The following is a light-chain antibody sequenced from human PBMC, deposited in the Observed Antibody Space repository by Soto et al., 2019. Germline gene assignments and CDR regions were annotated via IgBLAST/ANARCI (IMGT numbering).Light chain of an antibody. CDR3: QQYNSYSWT. CDR2: DAS. J-gene: IGKJ1*01. Sequence: DIHMTQSPSTLSASVGDRVTITCRASQSISTYLAWYQQKPGKAPKLLIYDASSLESGVPSRFSGSGSGTEFTLTISSLQPDDFATYYCQQYNSYSWTFGQGTKVDIK. CDR1: QSISTY. V-gene: IGKV1-5*01.